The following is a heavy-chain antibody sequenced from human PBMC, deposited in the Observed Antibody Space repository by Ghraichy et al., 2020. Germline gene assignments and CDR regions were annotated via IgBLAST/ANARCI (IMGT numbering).Heavy chain of an antibody. CDR1: GFSIITYE. D-gene: IGHD3-10*01. J-gene: IGHJ6*02. CDR2: INPSGATT. Sequence: GGSLRLSCTASGFSIITYEMIWVRQAPGKGLEWVSYINPSGATTHYADSVKGRFTISRDDAKNSLYLQMTSLRAEDTAVYYCARDEARGVGQYGMDVWGQGNTVTVSS. CDR3: ARDEARGVGQYGMDV. V-gene: IGHV3-48*03.